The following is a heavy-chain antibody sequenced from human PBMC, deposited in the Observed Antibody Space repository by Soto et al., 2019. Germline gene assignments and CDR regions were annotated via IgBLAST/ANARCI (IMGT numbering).Heavy chain of an antibody. CDR3: ARGRDGSGSYPKVRWCDP. J-gene: IGHJ5*02. CDR1: GGSFSGYY. D-gene: IGHD3-10*01. V-gene: IGHV4-34*01. CDR2: INHSGST. Sequence: QVQLQQWGAGLLKPSETLSLTCAVYGGSFSGYYWSWIRQPPGKGLEWIGEINHSGSTNYNPSLKSRVTISVDTSTNRFSLKLSSVTAADTAVYYCARGRDGSGSYPKVRWCDPWGQGTLVTVSS.